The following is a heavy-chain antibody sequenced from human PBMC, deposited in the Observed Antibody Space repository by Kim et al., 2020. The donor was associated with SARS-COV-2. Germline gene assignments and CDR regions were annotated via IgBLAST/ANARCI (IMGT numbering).Heavy chain of an antibody. J-gene: IGHJ4*02. CDR3: ARGPTRNYFDY. CDR2: IYYSGRT. CDR1: SGSFSYYY. Sequence: SETLSLNCTVSSGSFSYYYWSWVRQPPGKALEWIGHIYYSGRTNYNPSLESRVTISLDTSKNHFSLKLTSVTDADTAVYYCARGPTRNYFDYWGQGSLVTVSS. V-gene: IGHV4-59*13.